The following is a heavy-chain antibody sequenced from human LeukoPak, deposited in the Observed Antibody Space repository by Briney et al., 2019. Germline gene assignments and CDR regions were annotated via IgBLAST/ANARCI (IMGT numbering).Heavy chain of an antibody. CDR3: AKEGSSQNIDNYFDY. J-gene: IGHJ4*02. D-gene: IGHD2/OR15-2a*01. Sequence: GGSLRLSCAASEFTFSSYGMHWVRQAPGKGLEWVAFIRYDGSNKYYADSVKGRFTISRDNSKNTLYLQMNSLRAEDTAVYYCAKEGSSQNIDNYFDYWGQGTLVTVSS. V-gene: IGHV3-30*02. CDR1: EFTFSSYG. CDR2: IRYDGSNK.